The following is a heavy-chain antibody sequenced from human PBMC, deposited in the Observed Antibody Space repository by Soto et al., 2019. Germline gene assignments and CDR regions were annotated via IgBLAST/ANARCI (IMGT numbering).Heavy chain of an antibody. Sequence: GGSLRLSCAASGFTFSSYAMHWVRQAPGKGLEWVAVISYDGSNKYYADSVKGRFTISRDNSKNTLYLQMNSLRAEDTAVYYCARDGPAAIFNIEYYYYGMDVWGQGTTVTVSS. CDR3: ARDGPAAIFNIEYYYYGMDV. CDR2: ISYDGSNK. V-gene: IGHV3-30-3*01. J-gene: IGHJ6*02. CDR1: GFTFSSYA. D-gene: IGHD2-2*01.